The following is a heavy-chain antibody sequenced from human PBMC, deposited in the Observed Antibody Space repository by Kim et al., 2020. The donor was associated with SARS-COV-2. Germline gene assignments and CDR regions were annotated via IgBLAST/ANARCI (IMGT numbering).Heavy chain of an antibody. CDR3: ARGKEGQQLVMAY. Sequence: KYSQKFQGRVTITRDTSANTADRELSSLRSADTAAYYCARGKEGQQLVMAYWGQGTLVTVSS. J-gene: IGHJ4*02. V-gene: IGHV1-3*01. D-gene: IGHD6-13*01.